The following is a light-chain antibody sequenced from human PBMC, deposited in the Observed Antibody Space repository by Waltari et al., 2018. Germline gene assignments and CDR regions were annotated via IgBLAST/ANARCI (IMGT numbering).Light chain of an antibody. CDR3: QTYDTSLSRV. Sequence: QSVLTQPPSVSGAPGQRVTISCTGSSSNLGTAYDVHWYQQFPETAPKLLIYRNINRPSGVPDRFSGSKSGTSASLVITGLQAEDEADYYCQTYDTSLSRVFGGGTKLTVL. CDR1: SSNLGTAYD. J-gene: IGLJ3*02. CDR2: RNI. V-gene: IGLV1-40*01.